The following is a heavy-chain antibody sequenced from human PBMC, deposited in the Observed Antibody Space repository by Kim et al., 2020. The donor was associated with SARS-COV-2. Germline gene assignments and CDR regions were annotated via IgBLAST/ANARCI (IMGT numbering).Heavy chain of an antibody. CDR3: ARGLSGYNSADY. CDR2: ISYDGSNK. Sequence: GGSLRLSCVASGFTFSIYAMHWVRQAPGKGLEWVALISYDGSNKYYADSVKGRFTISRDNSKNTVYLQVNSLRAEDTAVYYCARGLSGYNSADYWGQGTLVTVSS. J-gene: IGHJ4*02. D-gene: IGHD5-18*01. V-gene: IGHV3-30-3*01. CDR1: GFTFSIYA.